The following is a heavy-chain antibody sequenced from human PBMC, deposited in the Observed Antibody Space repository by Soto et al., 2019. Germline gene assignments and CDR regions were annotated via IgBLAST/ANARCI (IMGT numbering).Heavy chain of an antibody. D-gene: IGHD3-3*01. CDR2: IKTKAQGGTK. Sequence: EVQLVDSGGGLVQPGGSLRLSCATSDFIFTDAWMNWVRQAPGKGLEWVGGIKTKAQGGTKDYAAPVRGRFTISRDDSMNSLHLQITSLRTEDTALYYCTTGSYEGYWGQGVLVSVSS. J-gene: IGHJ4*02. V-gene: IGHV3-15*07. CDR3: TTGSYEGY. CDR1: DFIFTDAW.